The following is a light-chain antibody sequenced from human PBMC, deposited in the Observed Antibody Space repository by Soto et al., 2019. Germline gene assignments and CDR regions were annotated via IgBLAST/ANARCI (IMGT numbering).Light chain of an antibody. V-gene: IGKV3-20*01. J-gene: IGKJ1*01. CDR1: QSVSSSY. Sequence: EIVLTQSPGTLSLSPGERATLSCRASQSVSSSYLAWYQQKPGQAPRLLIYGASSRATGIPDRFSGSGSGTDFTLTISRLEPEDFAVYYCQQYGSWTFGQGTKVDSK. CDR3: QQYGSWT. CDR2: GAS.